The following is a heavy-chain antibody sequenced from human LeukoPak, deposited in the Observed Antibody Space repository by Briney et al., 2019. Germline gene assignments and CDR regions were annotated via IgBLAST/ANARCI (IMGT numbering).Heavy chain of an antibody. J-gene: IGHJ4*02. V-gene: IGHV4-34*01. D-gene: IGHD1-26*01. Sequence: PSETLSLTCAVYGESFSGYYWSWIRQPPGKGLEWIGEINHSGSTNYNPSLKRRVPISVDMYKNQFSLKLSSVTAGDTAVYYCARGRWSSGSFDYWGQGTLVTVSS. CDR1: GESFSGYY. CDR2: INHSGST. CDR3: ARGRWSSGSFDY.